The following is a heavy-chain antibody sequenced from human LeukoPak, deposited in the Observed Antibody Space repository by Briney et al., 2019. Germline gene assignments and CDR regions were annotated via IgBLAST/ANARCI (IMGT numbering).Heavy chain of an antibody. Sequence: SETLSLTCAVYGGSFSGNYWSWIRQPPGKGLEWIGQIYPSGSTNYNPSFKSRVTISVDTSKKQFSLRLSSVTAADTAVYYCARRSDRNYSPLRDWGQGTLVTVSS. D-gene: IGHD3-10*01. CDR3: ARRSDRNYSPLRD. V-gene: IGHV4-34*01. J-gene: IGHJ4*02. CDR2: IYPSGST. CDR1: GGSFSGNY.